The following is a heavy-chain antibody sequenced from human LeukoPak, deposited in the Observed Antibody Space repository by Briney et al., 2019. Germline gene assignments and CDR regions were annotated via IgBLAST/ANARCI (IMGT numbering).Heavy chain of an antibody. CDR1: GFTFSTHA. V-gene: IGHV3-23*01. CDR3: ARYPNWAFDY. J-gene: IGHJ4*02. CDR2: ISGNAGTT. D-gene: IGHD7-27*01. Sequence: GGSLRLSCVASGFTFSTHAMSWVRQGPGKGLDWVSSISGNAGTTHYAESVKGRFTISRDNSKNTLYLQMNSLRAEDTAVYYCARYPNWAFDYWGQGTLVTVSS.